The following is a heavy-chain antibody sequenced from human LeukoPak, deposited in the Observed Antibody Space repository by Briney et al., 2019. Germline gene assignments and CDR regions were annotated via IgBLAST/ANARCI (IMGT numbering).Heavy chain of an antibody. CDR3: ARRGYCSGGSCYSTFDY. V-gene: IGHV1-69*04. CDR1: GGTFSSYA. D-gene: IGHD2-15*01. Sequence: SVKVSCKASGGTFSSYAISWVRQAPGQGLEWMGRIIPILGIANYAQKFQGRVTITADKSTSTAYMELSSLRSEDTAVYYCARRGYCSGGSCYSTFDYWGQGTLVTVSS. CDR2: IIPILGIA. J-gene: IGHJ4*02.